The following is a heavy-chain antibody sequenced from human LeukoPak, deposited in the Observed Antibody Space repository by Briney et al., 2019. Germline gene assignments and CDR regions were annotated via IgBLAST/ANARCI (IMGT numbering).Heavy chain of an antibody. CDR1: GGSISSSPYY. Sequence: AETLSLTCTLAGGSISSSPYYWGWIRQPPGKGLEWIESIYYSGTTHYNPSPETPFTISVDTSKNQFSLTLSSATAGDTAIYFCATGGGGFSYYNWFDPWGKGTLVTVSS. V-gene: IGHV4-39*07. CDR3: ATGGGGFSYYNWFDP. CDR2: IYYSGTT. J-gene: IGHJ5*02. D-gene: IGHD5-18*01.